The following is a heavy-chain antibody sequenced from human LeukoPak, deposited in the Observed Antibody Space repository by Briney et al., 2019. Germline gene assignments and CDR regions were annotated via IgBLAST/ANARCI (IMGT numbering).Heavy chain of an antibody. Sequence: GGSLRLSCAASGFTVSSTYMGWVRQAPGKGLEWVSVIYSGGSTYYADSVKGRFTISRDNSKNTLYLQMNSLRAEDTAVYYCARVPTTVTTVYFDYWGQGTLVTVSS. J-gene: IGHJ4*02. CDR1: GFTVSSTY. CDR2: IYSGGST. CDR3: ARVPTTVTTVYFDY. V-gene: IGHV3-53*01. D-gene: IGHD4-17*01.